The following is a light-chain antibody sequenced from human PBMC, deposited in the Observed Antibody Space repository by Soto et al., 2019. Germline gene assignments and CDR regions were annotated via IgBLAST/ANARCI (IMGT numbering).Light chain of an antibody. J-gene: IGKJ1*01. CDR1: QSISSW. CDR2: KAS. V-gene: IGKV1-5*03. Sequence: DIQMTQSPSTLSASVGDRVTITCRASQSISSWLAWYQQKPGKAPKRLIYKASSLESGVPSRFSGSGSGTEFTLTISRLQPDDFATYYGQQYNSYWTFGQGTKVEIK. CDR3: QQYNSYWT.